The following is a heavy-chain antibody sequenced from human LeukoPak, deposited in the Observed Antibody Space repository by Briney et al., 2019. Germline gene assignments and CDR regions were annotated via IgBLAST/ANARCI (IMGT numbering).Heavy chain of an antibody. CDR3: AHSGTVTTPHDAFDI. CDR2: IYWNDDK. D-gene: IGHD4-17*01. CDR1: GFSLSTSGVG. V-gene: IGHV2-5*01. Sequence: SGPTLVNPTQTLTLTCTFSGFSLSTSGVGVGWIRQPPGKALEWLALIYWNDDKRYSPSLKSRLTITKDTSKDQVVLTMTNMDPVDTATYYCAHSGTVTTPHDAFDIWGQGTMVTVSS. J-gene: IGHJ3*02.